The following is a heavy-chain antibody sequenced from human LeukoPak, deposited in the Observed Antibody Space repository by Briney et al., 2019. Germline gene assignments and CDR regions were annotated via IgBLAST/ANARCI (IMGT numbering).Heavy chain of an antibody. J-gene: IGHJ4*02. D-gene: IGHD1-26*01. CDR3: ARDIPIVGATSLLPYFDY. CDR2: ISAYNGNT. V-gene: IGHV1-18*01. CDR1: GYTFTSYG. Sequence: ASVKVSCKASGYTFTSYGISWVRQAPGQGLEWMGWISAYNGNTNYAQKLQGGVTMTTDTSTSTAYMELRSLRSDDTAVYYCARDIPIVGATSLLPYFDYWGQGTLVTVSS.